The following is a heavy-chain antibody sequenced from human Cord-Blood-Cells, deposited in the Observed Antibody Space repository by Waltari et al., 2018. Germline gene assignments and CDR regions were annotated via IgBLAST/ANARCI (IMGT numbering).Heavy chain of an antibody. CDR2: IYYSGST. D-gene: IGHD6-19*01. CDR1: GGPISSHY. Sequence: QVQLQESGPGLVKPSETLSLTCTVSGGPISSHYWSWIRQPPGKGLEWIGYIYYSGSTNYNPSLKSRVTISVDTSKNQFSLKLSSVTAADTAVYYCARGYSSGWFDYWGQGTLVTVSS. CDR3: ARGYSSGWFDY. V-gene: IGHV4-59*11. J-gene: IGHJ4*02.